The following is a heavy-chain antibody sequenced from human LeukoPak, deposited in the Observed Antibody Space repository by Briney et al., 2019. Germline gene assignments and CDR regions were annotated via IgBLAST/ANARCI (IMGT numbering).Heavy chain of an antibody. CDR3: ARHYDSTTWYYFDY. CDR2: IYHSGST. J-gene: IGHJ4*02. V-gene: IGHV4-30-2*01. D-gene: IGHD6-13*01. CDR1: GGSISSGGYS. Sequence: SETLSLTCAVSGGSISSGGYSWSWIRQPPGKGLEWIGYIYHSGSTYYNPSLKSRVTISVDRSKNQFSLKLSSVTAADTAVYYCARHYDSTTWYYFDYWGQGTLVTVSS.